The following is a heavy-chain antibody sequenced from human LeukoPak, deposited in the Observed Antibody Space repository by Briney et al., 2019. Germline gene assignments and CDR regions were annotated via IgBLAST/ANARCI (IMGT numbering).Heavy chain of an antibody. V-gene: IGHV4-31*03. D-gene: IGHD6-13*01. CDR1: GGSISSGGYY. J-gene: IGHJ5*02. CDR3: ARSTIPASDPEKLGIRFDP. Sequence: ASQTLSLTCTVSGGSISSGGYYWSWIRQHPGKGLEWIGYIYYSGCTYYNPSLKSRVTISVDTSKNQFSLKLSSVTAADTAVYYCARSTIPASDPEKLGIRFDPWGQGTLVTVSS. CDR2: IYYSGCT.